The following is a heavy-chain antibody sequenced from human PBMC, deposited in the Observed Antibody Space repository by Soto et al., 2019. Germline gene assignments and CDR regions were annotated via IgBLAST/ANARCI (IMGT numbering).Heavy chain of an antibody. CDR3: ARGTCEYPSS. D-gene: IGHD2-2*02. Sequence: VVSLILSCAASGFTFSSYSMNWVRQAPGKGLEWVSSISSSSSYIYYADSVKGRFTISRDNAKNSLYLQMNSLRAEDTAVYYCARGTCEYPSSSAPGSCVTVSA. V-gene: IGHV3-21*01. CDR1: GFTFSSYS. CDR2: ISSSSSYI. J-gene: IGHJ5*01.